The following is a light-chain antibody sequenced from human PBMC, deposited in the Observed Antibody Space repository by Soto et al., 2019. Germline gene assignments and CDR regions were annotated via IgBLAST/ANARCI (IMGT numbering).Light chain of an antibody. CDR3: QQYGQSPLT. J-gene: IGKJ4*01. CDR2: GAS. Sequence: ELVLTQSPGTLSLSPGARATLSCRASQSVSSSYLAWYQQKPGQAPRLLIYGASSRATGFPDRFSVSGSGTDCTLTISRLEPEDVEVYIGQQYGQSPLTFGGGTKVEIK. V-gene: IGKV3-20*01. CDR1: QSVSSSY.